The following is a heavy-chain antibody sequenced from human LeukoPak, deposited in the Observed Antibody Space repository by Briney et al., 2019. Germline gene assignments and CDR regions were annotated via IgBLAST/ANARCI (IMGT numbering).Heavy chain of an antibody. Sequence: PGGSLRLSCAASGFTFSSYWMHWVRQAPGKGLVWVSRINSDGSSTSYADSVKGRFTISRDNAKNTLYLQMNSLRAEDTAVYYCARDGPRAPIFGVVYIDYWGQGTLVTVSS. CDR1: GFTFSSYW. D-gene: IGHD3-3*01. CDR3: ARDGPRAPIFGVVYIDY. V-gene: IGHV3-74*01. CDR2: INSDGSST. J-gene: IGHJ4*02.